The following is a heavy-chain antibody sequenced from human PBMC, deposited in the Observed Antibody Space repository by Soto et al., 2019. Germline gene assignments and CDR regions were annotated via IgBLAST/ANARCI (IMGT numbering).Heavy chain of an antibody. J-gene: IGHJ6*02. Sequence: QVQLQESGPGLVKPSQTLSLTCSVSSDSMNSGGYYWRWIRQHPGKGLEWIGYIYSNEDTYYNPSLKRRVTISVDTSKNQFSLNLTSVTAADTAVYYCARRGGSSSGYYYYAMDVWGQGTTVTVSS. CDR3: ARRGGSSSGYYYYAMDV. V-gene: IGHV4-31*03. CDR1: SDSMNSGGYY. D-gene: IGHD6-6*01. CDR2: IYSNEDT.